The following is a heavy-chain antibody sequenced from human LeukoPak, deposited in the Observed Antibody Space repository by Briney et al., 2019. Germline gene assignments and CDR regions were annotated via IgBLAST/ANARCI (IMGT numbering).Heavy chain of an antibody. CDR1: GFTFDDYT. Sequence: GGSLRLSCAASGFTFDDYTMHWVRQAPGKGLEWVSLISWDGGSTYYADSVKGRFTISRDNSKNSLYLQMNSLRTEDTALYYCVKDLTSTTVVTGIDYWGQGTLVTVSS. CDR2: ISWDGGST. V-gene: IGHV3-43*01. J-gene: IGHJ4*02. D-gene: IGHD4-17*01. CDR3: VKDLTSTTVVTGIDY.